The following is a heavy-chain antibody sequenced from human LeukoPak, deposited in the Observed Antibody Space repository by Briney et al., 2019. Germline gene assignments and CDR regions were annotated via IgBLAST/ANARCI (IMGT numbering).Heavy chain of an antibody. V-gene: IGHV4-34*01. CDR3: ATLAANTYYYYYGMDV. J-gene: IGHJ6*02. Sequence: SETLFLTCAVYGGSFSGYYWSWIRQPPGKGLEWIGEINHSGSTNYNPSLKSRVTISVDTSKNQFSLKLSSVTAADTAVYYCATLAANTYYYYYGMDVWGQGTTVTVSS. CDR1: GGSFSGYY. D-gene: IGHD2-15*01. CDR2: INHSGST.